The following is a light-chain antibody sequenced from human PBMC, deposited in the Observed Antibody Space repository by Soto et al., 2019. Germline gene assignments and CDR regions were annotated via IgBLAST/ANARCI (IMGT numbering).Light chain of an antibody. CDR2: GAS. Sequence: EIVLTQSPGSLSLSSGERATLSCRASQSVDSTFFAWYQKKPGQAPRLLIYGASKRATGVPDRFSGSGSGTDFTLTISRLEPEDFAVYYCQQYMSSVTFGQGTKVEI. V-gene: IGKV3-20*01. CDR3: QQYMSSVT. J-gene: IGKJ1*01. CDR1: QSVDSTF.